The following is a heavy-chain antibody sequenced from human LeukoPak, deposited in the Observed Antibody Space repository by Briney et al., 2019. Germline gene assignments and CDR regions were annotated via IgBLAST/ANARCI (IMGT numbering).Heavy chain of an antibody. CDR3: ARANNRVPNRYYYGSGSYVYDY. CDR1: GYIFTNYG. V-gene: IGHV1-18*01. Sequence: ASVKVSCKASGYIFTNYGISWVRQAPGQGLEWMGWISSFDDNTHSAPKLQGRATMTTDTSTGTAYMELRSLRSDDTAVYYCARANNRVPNRYYYGSGSYVYDYWGQGTLVTVSS. J-gene: IGHJ4*02. CDR2: ISSFDDNT. D-gene: IGHD3-10*01.